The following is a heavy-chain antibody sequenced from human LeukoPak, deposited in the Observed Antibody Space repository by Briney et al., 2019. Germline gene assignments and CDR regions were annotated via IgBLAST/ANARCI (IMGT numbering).Heavy chain of an antibody. CDR2: ISGTGDST. J-gene: IGHJ4*02. CDR3: AKRGLPDY. CDR1: GFTFSSYE. D-gene: IGHD3-10*01. V-gene: IGHV3-23*01. Sequence: TGGSLRLSCAASGFTFSSYEMNWVRQAPGKGLEWVSAISGTGDSTYYADSVTGRFSISRDNSKNTLYVQMNSLRAEDTAVYYCAKRGLPDYWGQGTLVTVSS.